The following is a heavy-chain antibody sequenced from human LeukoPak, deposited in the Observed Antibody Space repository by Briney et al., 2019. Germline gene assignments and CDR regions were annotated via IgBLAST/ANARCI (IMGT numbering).Heavy chain of an antibody. J-gene: IGHJ4*02. D-gene: IGHD6-19*01. Sequence: GGSLRLSCAASGFTVSSNYMSWVRQAPGKGLEWVANIKQDGSEKYYVDSVKGRFTISRDNAKNSLYLQMNSLRAEDTAVYYCARVNSGWYYFDYWGQGTLVTVSS. CDR3: ARVNSGWYYFDY. CDR2: IKQDGSEK. CDR1: GFTVSSNY. V-gene: IGHV3-7*01.